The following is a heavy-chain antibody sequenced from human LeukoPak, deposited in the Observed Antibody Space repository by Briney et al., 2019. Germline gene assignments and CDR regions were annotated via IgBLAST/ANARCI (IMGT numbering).Heavy chain of an antibody. CDR1: GGSISSSSYY. CDR2: IYYSGST. V-gene: IGHV4-39*01. CDR3: ARIHGTVVVVIDWAFDY. D-gene: IGHD3-22*01. Sequence: SETLSLTCTVSGGSISSSSYYWGWIRQPPGKGLEWIGSIYYSGSTYYNPSLKSRVTISVDTSKNQFSLKLSSVTAADTAVYYCARIHGTVVVVIDWAFDYWGQGTRSPSPQ. J-gene: IGHJ4*02.